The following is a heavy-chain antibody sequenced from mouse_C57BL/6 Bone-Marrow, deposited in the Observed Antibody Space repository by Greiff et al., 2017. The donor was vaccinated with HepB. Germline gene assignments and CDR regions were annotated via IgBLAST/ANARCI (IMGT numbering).Heavy chain of an antibody. V-gene: IGHV1-58*01. CDR1: GYTFTSYG. Sequence: VQLQQSGAELVRPGSSVKMSCKTSGYTFTSYGINWVKQRPGQGLEWIGYIYIGNGYTEYNKKFKGKATLTSDTSSSTAYMQLSSLTSEDSAIYSCARSGHDYDCYAMDYWGQGTSVTVSS. CDR2: IYIGNGYT. D-gene: IGHD2-4*01. CDR3: ARSGHDYDCYAMDY. J-gene: IGHJ4*01.